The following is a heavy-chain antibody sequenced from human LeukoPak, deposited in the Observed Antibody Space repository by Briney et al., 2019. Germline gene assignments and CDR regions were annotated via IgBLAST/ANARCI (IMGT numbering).Heavy chain of an antibody. CDR2: IIPIFGTA. Sequence: SVKVSCKASGGTFSSYAISWVRQAPGQGLEWMGGIIPIFGTANYAQKFQGRVTITADKSTSTAYMELSSLRSEDTAVYYCARGRDRSSSWYGSNFDYWGQGTLVTVSS. CDR1: GGTFSSYA. D-gene: IGHD6-13*01. CDR3: ARGRDRSSSWYGSNFDY. V-gene: IGHV1-69*06. J-gene: IGHJ4*02.